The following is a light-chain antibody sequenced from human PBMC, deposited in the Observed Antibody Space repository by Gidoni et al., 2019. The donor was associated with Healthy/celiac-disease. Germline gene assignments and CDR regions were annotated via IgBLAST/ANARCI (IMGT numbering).Light chain of an antibody. Sequence: VLTQSPGTLSVSPGERATLSCRASQSVSSSYLAWYQQKPGQAPRLLIYGASSRATGIPDRFSGSGSGTDFTLTISRLEPEDFAVYYCQQYGSSPTWTFGQXTKVEIK. CDR1: QSVSSSY. V-gene: IGKV3-20*01. CDR3: QQYGSSPTWT. CDR2: GAS. J-gene: IGKJ1*01.